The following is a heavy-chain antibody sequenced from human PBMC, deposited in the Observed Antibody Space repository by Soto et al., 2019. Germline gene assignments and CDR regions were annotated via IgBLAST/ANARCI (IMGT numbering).Heavy chain of an antibody. CDR3: ARPFRVLGYSYGYHFDP. D-gene: IGHD5-18*01. CDR2: IYYSGST. V-gene: IGHV4-39*01. Sequence: QLQLQESGPGLVKPSETLSLTCTVSGGSISSSSCYWGWIRQPPGKGLEWIGRIYYSGSTYYNPSLKRRVTISVDTSKNQFSLKLSSVTAADTAAYYCARPFRVLGYSYGYHFDPWGQGTLVTVSS. CDR1: GGSISSSSCY. J-gene: IGHJ5*02.